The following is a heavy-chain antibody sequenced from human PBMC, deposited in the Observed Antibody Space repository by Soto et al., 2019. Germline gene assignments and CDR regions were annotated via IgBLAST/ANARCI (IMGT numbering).Heavy chain of an antibody. CDR3: AKGFIVATIPYYYGMDV. Sequence: QVQLQESGPGLVKPSGTLSLTCAVSGGSISSSNWWSWVRQPPGKGLEWIGEIYHSGSTNYNPSLKSRVTISVDKSKNQFSLKLSSVTAADTAVYYCAKGFIVATIPYYYGMDVWGQGTTVTVSS. V-gene: IGHV4-4*02. CDR1: GGSISSSNW. CDR2: IYHSGST. J-gene: IGHJ6*02. D-gene: IGHD5-12*01.